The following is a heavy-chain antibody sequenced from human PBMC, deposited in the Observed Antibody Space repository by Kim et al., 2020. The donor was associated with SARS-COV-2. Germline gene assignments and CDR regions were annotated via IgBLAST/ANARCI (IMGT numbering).Heavy chain of an antibody. Sequence: GGSLRLSCAASGFTFSSYGMHWVRQAPGKGLEWVAVIWYDGSNKYYADSVKGRFTISRDNSKNTLYLQMNSLRAEDTAVYYCARDSGSYSVGYYYYGMDVWGQGTTVTVSS. V-gene: IGHV3-33*01. J-gene: IGHJ6*02. CDR3: ARDSGSYSVGYYYYGMDV. CDR2: IWYDGSNK. CDR1: GFTFSSYG. D-gene: IGHD1-26*01.